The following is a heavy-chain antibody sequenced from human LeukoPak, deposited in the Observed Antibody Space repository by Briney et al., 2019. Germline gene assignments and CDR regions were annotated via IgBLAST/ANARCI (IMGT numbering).Heavy chain of an antibody. CDR2: ISHSGST. CDR3: ARGVRVIPSGQWFDP. J-gene: IGHJ5*02. Sequence: SETLSLTCTVSGGSISTFYWSWIRQPPGRALEWIAYISHSGSTSYNPFLKSRVVMSVDTSKNQFSLKLSSVTAADTAVYYCARGVRVIPSGQWFDPWGQGTLVTVSS. D-gene: IGHD3-3*01. V-gene: IGHV4-59*01. CDR1: GGSISTFY.